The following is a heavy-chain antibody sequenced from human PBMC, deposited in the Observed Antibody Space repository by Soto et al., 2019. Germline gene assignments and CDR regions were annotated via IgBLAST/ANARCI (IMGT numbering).Heavy chain of an antibody. D-gene: IGHD2-15*01. CDR1: GFTFSGYA. CDR3: AKDPRYCSGGSCYSEGLYNWFDP. J-gene: IGHJ5*02. V-gene: IGHV3-23*01. CDR2: ISSSGAGT. Sequence: EVQLLESGGGLVQPGGSLRLSCAASGFTFSGYAMSWVRQAPGKGLEWVSAISSSGAGTYYVDSVKGRFTISRDNSKNTLYLQMNSLRAEGTAVYYCAKDPRYCSGGSCYSEGLYNWFDPWGQGTLVTVSS.